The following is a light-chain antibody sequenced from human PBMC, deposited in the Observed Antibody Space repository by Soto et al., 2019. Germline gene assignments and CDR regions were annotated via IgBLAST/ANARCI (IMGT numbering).Light chain of an antibody. CDR2: EGT. V-gene: IGLV2-14*02. CDR1: SSDVGTYDL. CDR3: SSYTDSDTFYV. J-gene: IGLJ1*01. Sequence: QSVLTQPASVSGSPGQSVTISCTGSSSDVGTYDLVSWYQQHPGKAPKILIYEGTKRPSGVSNRFSGSKSGNTASLTISGLQAEDEADYYCSSYTDSDTFYVFGSGTKVTVL.